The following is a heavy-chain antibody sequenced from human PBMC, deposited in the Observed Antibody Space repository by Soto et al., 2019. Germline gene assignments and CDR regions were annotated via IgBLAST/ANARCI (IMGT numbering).Heavy chain of an antibody. J-gene: IGHJ5*02. V-gene: IGHV3-7*01. D-gene: IGHD6-25*01. CDR3: CGIQNNWFGP. CDR2: IKHDGSEV. Sequence: EVQLVESGGGLVQPGGSLRLTCTASGFTFSSSWMAWVRQAPGKGLEWVGNIKHDGSEVYYLDSVRGRFTISRDSAWKSLYLQMNSLGAEDPAVYFLCGIQNNWFGPWGQGNLVAVSS. CDR1: GFTFSSSW.